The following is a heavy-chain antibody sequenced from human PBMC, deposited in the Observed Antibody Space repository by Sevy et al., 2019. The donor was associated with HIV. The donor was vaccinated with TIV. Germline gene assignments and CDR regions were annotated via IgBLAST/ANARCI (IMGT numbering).Heavy chain of an antibody. CDR3: SRDGGTLTTPGAFDI. CDR2: IYHTGNT. J-gene: IGHJ3*02. V-gene: IGHV4-30-2*01. Sequence: SESLSLTCAVSGGSISSGIYSWNWIRQPPGKGLEWIGYIYHTGNTYYNASLKSRVTISVDTSKNQFSLEMNSVTAADTAIYYCSRDGGTLTTPGAFDIWGQGTMVTVSS. D-gene: IGHD4-17*01. CDR1: GGSISSGIYS.